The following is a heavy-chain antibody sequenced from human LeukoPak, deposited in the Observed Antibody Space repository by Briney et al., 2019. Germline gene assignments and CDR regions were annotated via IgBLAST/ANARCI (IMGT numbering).Heavy chain of an antibody. J-gene: IGHJ4*02. Sequence: GRSLRLSCAASGFTFSSYAMHWVRQAPGKGLEWVAVISYDGSNKYYADSVKGRFTISRDNSKNTLYLQMNSLRAEDTAIYYCAKQHASTGGYFDYSGQGTQVTVSS. D-gene: IGHD5/OR15-5a*01. CDR3: AKQHASTGGYFDY. CDR2: ISYDGSNK. CDR1: GFTFSSYA. V-gene: IGHV3-30-3*02.